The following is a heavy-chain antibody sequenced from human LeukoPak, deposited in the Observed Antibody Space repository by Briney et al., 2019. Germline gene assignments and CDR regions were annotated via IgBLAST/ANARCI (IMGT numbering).Heavy chain of an antibody. J-gene: IGHJ4*02. D-gene: IGHD3-9*01. CDR1: GGTFSSYA. Sequence: SVKVSCKASGGTFSSYAISWVRQAPGQGLEWMGGIIPIFGTANYAQEFQGRVTITADESTSTAYMELSSLRSEDTAVYYCASTPRDDILTGYSNPLRFDYWGQGTLVTVSS. CDR2: IIPIFGTA. V-gene: IGHV1-69*13. CDR3: ASTPRDDILTGYSNPLRFDY.